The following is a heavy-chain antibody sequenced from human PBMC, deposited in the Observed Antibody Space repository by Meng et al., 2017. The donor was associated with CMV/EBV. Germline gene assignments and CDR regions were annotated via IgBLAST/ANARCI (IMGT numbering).Heavy chain of an antibody. J-gene: IGHJ4*02. Sequence: QVQLVQSGAEVKKPGASVKVSCKASGYTFTSYGISWVRQAPGQGLEWMGWINPNSGGTNYAQKFQGRVTMTRDTSISTAYMELSRLRSDDTAVYYCARDGSSSATDLIDYWGQGTLVTVSS. CDR3: ARDGSSSATDLIDY. CDR2: INPNSGGT. V-gene: IGHV1-2*02. CDR1: GYTFTSYG. D-gene: IGHD6-6*01.